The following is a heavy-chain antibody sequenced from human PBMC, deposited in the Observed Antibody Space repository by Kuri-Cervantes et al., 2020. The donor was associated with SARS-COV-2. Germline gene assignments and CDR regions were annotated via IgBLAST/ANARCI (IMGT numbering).Heavy chain of an antibody. J-gene: IGHJ6*02. V-gene: IGHV3-21*01. CDR2: ISSSSSYI. D-gene: IGHD3/OR15-3a*01. Sequence: LSLTCAASGFSFSTYSMNWVRQAPGKGLEWVASISSSSSYIYYADSLRGRFTISRDNAKNSLYLQMSSLRAEDTAVYYCARDSGGKYDLWSGYQYYYFYGMDVWGQGTAVTVSS. CDR3: ARDSGGKYDLWSGYQYYYFYGMDV. CDR1: GFSFSTYS.